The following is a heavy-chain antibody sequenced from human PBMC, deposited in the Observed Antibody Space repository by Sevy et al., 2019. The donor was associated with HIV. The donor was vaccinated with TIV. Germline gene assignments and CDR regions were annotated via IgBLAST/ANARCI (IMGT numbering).Heavy chain of an antibody. CDR2: ISSSGSTI. Sequence: RGSLRLSCAASGFTFSDYYMSWIRQAPGKGLEWVSYISSSGSTIYYADSVKGRFTISRDNAKNSLYLQMNSLRAEDTAVYYCARGEVQTYYYDSSGYFNYAMDVWGQGTTVTVSS. V-gene: IGHV3-11*01. CDR1: GFTFSDYY. J-gene: IGHJ6*02. D-gene: IGHD3-22*01. CDR3: ARGEVQTYYYDSSGYFNYAMDV.